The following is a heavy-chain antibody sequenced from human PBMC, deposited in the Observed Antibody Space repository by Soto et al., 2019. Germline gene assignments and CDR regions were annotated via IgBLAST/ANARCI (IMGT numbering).Heavy chain of an antibody. Sequence: GASVKVSCKASGGTFNKYAIDWVRQAPGQGLEWMGGITPLFGTPNYAQRFQGKVTISADEVTSTAYMALRSLRSDDTGVYYWARQFDYDASGYYYAYWGQGTLVTVSS. J-gene: IGHJ4*02. D-gene: IGHD6-25*01. V-gene: IGHV1-69*13. CDR3: ARQFDYDASGYYYAY. CDR2: ITPLFGTP. CDR1: GGTFNKYA.